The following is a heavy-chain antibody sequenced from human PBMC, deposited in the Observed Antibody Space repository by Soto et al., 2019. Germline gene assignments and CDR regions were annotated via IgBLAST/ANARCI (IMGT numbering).Heavy chain of an antibody. D-gene: IGHD6-6*01. V-gene: IGHV3-11*01. CDR2: IESRGSTI. CDR1: GFTFSDYH. J-gene: IGHJ4*02. CDR3: VRQAARNDFDF. Sequence: QVQLVESGGGLVKPGGSLRLSCAASGFTFSDYHMSWIRQAPGKGLEWVSYIESRGSTISYADSVKGRFTISSDNAKNSLFLQMNSLRAEDTAVYYCVRQAARNDFDFWGQGTLLTVSS.